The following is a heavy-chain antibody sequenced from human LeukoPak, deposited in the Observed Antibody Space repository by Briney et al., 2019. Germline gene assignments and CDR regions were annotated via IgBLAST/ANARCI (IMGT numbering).Heavy chain of an antibody. D-gene: IGHD6-19*01. Sequence: GGTLRLSCAASGFTFRRYGMSWVRQAPGKGLEWVSVISGSGGSTYYGDSVKGRFAISRDNAKNSLYLQMNSLRAEDTAVYYCARDISGWTGDFDYWGQGTLVTVSS. CDR2: ISGSGGST. V-gene: IGHV3-23*01. CDR1: GFTFRRYG. J-gene: IGHJ4*02. CDR3: ARDISGWTGDFDY.